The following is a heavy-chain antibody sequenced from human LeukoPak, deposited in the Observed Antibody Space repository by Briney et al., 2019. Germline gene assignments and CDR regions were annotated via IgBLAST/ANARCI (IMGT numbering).Heavy chain of an antibody. CDR3: ARETITIPIRGAFDI. CDR2: IYHSGST. Sequence: SETLSLTCTVSGGSISSGGYYWSWIRQPPGKGLEWIGYIYHSGSTYYNPSLKSRVTISVDRSKNQFSLKLSSVTAADTAVYYCARETITIPIRGAFDIRGQGTLVTVSS. V-gene: IGHV4-30-2*01. CDR1: GGSISSGGYY. D-gene: IGHD3-3*01. J-gene: IGHJ4*02.